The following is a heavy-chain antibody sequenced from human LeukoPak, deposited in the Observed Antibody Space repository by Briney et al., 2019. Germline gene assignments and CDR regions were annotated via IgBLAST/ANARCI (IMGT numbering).Heavy chain of an antibody. J-gene: IGHJ4*02. V-gene: IGHV4-34*01. Sequence: PSETLSLTCAVYDGSLSGYYWTWIRQPPGKGLEWIGEIDHSGNTNYNPSLKSRVTISVDTSKNQFSLNLSSVTAADTAVYYCVRVVAHFDYWGQGTLVTVSS. CDR2: IDHSGNT. CDR1: DGSLSGYY. CDR3: VRVVAHFDY. D-gene: IGHD2-15*01.